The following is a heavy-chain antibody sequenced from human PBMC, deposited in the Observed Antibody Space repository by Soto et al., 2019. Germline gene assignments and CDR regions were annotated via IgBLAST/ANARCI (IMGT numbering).Heavy chain of an antibody. CDR1: GGTFSSYA. J-gene: IGHJ4*02. Sequence: SVKVSCKASGGTFSSYAISWVRQAPGQGLEWMGGIIPIFGTANYAQKFQGRVTITADESTSTAYMELSSLRSEDTAVYYCARAGVEYYDFWSGFDYWGQGTLVTVSS. CDR2: IIPIFGTA. CDR3: ARAGVEYYDFWSGFDY. D-gene: IGHD3-3*01. V-gene: IGHV1-69*13.